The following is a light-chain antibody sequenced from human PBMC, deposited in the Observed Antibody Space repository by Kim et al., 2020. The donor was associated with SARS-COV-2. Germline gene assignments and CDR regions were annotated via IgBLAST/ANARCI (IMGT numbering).Light chain of an antibody. V-gene: IGKV1-5*03. CDR2: KAS. Sequence: DIQMTQSPSTLSAAVGDRVTSTCRASQSISSWLAWYQQKPGKAPKLLIYKASSLESGVPSRFRGSGSGTEFTLTISSLQPDDFATYYCQQYHSYSPWTFGQGTKVDIK. CDR1: QSISSW. CDR3: QQYHSYSPWT. J-gene: IGKJ1*01.